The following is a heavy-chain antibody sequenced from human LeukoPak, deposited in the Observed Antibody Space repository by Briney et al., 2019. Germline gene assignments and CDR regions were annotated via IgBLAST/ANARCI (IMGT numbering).Heavy chain of an antibody. CDR1: GYTFTSYG. CDR2: ISAYNGNT. CDR3: ARDGDIVVVPAAIRARIAAAGTLNPEVAFQH. J-gene: IGHJ1*01. V-gene: IGHV1-18*01. D-gene: IGHD2-2*02. Sequence: ASVKVSCKASGYTFTSYGISWVRQAPGQGLEWMGWISAYNGNTNYAQKLQGRVTMTTDTSTSTAYMELRSLRSDDTAVYYCARDGDIVVVPAAIRARIAAAGTLNPEVAFQHWGQGTLDTVSS.